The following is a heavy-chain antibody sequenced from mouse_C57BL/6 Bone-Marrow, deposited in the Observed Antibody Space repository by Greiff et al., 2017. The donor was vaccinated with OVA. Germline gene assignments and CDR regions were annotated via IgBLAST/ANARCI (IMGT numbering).Heavy chain of an antibody. CDR1: GYTFTSYW. CDR3: APGLRLWDFDY. Sequence: QVQLQQPGAELVRPGTSVKLSCKASGYTFTSYWMHWVKQRPGQGLEWIGVIDPSDSYTNYNQKFKGKATLTVDTSSSTAYMQLSSLTSEDSAVYYGAPGLRLWDFDYWGQGTTLTVSS. V-gene: IGHV1-59*01. CDR2: IDPSDSYT. D-gene: IGHD2-2*01. J-gene: IGHJ2*01.